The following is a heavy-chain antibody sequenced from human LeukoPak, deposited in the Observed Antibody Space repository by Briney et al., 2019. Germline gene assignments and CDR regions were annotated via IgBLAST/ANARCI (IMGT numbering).Heavy chain of an antibody. Sequence: PGGSLRLSCAASGFTFSSYSMNWVRQAPGKGLEWVSSISSSSYIYYADSVKGRFTISRDNAKNSLYLQMNSPRAEDTAVYYCARGREFGYDYYYGMDVWGQGTTVTVSS. D-gene: IGHD3-10*01. CDR1: GFTFSSYS. J-gene: IGHJ6*02. V-gene: IGHV3-21*01. CDR3: ARGREFGYDYYYGMDV. CDR2: ISSSSYI.